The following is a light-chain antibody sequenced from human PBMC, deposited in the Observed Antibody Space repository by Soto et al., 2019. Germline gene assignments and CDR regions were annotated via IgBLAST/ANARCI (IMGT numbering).Light chain of an antibody. J-gene: IGKJ1*01. CDR2: GAS. V-gene: IGKV3-15*01. Sequence: EIVMTQSPATLSVSPGERATLSCRASQSVSSNLAWYQQKPGQAPRLLIYGASTRATGIPARFIGSGSGKEFTLTISSLQSEDFAVYYCQQYNNSPRTFGQGTKVEIK. CDR3: QQYNNSPRT. CDR1: QSVSSN.